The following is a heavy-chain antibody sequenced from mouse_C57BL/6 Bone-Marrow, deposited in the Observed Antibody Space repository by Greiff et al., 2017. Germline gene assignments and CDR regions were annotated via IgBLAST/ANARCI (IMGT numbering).Heavy chain of an antibody. Sequence: VQLQQSGAELARPGASVKLSCKASGYTFTSYGISWVKQRTGQGLEWIGEIYPRSGNTYYNEKFKGKDTLTADKSSSTAYMELRSLTSEVSAVYFCASYYGSSYSAWFAYWGQGTLVTVSA. J-gene: IGHJ3*01. D-gene: IGHD1-1*01. V-gene: IGHV1-81*01. CDR2: IYPRSGNT. CDR3: ASYYGSSYSAWFAY. CDR1: GYTFTSYG.